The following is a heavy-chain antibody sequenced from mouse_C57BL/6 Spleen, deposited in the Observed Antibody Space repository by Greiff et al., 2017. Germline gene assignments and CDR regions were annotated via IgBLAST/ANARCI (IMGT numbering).Heavy chain of an antibody. D-gene: IGHD2-1*01. Sequence: VQLKQSGTVLARPGASVKMSCKTSGYTFTSYWMHWVKQRPGQGLEWIGAIYPGNSDTSYNQKFKGKAKLTAVTSASTAYMELSSLTHEDSAVYYCTRFMVTTLLRYFDVWGTGTTVTVSS. J-gene: IGHJ1*03. CDR2: IYPGNSDT. CDR1: GYTFTSYW. CDR3: TRFMVTTLLRYFDV. V-gene: IGHV1-5*01.